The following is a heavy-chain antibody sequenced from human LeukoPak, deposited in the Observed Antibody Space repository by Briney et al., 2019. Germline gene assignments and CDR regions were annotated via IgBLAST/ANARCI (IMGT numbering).Heavy chain of an antibody. D-gene: IGHD1-7*01. CDR3: AKDREGTTFDN. V-gene: IGHV3-30*18. Sequence: LTGRSLRLSCAASGLTFSNYDMHWVRQAPGKGLEWAAVISYDGSNKYYADSVKGRFTISRDNSKNTVYLQMNSLRAEDTAVYYCAKDREGTTFDNWGQGTLVTVSS. CDR1: GLTFSNYD. CDR2: ISYDGSNK. J-gene: IGHJ4*02.